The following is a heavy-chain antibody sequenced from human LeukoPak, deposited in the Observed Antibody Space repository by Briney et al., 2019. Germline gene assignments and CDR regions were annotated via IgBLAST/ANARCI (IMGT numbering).Heavy chain of an antibody. CDR3: ARPEAPYCGGDCYFWFDP. V-gene: IGHV4-59*01. J-gene: IGHJ5*02. CDR2: IYYSGST. CDR1: GGSISSYY. D-gene: IGHD2-21*02. Sequence: PSETLSITCTVSGGSISSYYWSWIRQPPGKGLEWIGYIYYSGSTNYNPSLKSRVTISVDTSKNQFSLKLSSVTAADTAVYYCARPEAPYCGGDCYFWFDPWGQGTLVTVSS.